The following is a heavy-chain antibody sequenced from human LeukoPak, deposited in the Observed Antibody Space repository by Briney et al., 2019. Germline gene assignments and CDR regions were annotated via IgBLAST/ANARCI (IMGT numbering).Heavy chain of an antibody. CDR3: ARTYSSGQGAYY. D-gene: IGHD6-25*01. CDR2: ISGSGDST. CDR1: GFTFSNYA. V-gene: IGHV3-23*01. J-gene: IGHJ4*02. Sequence: GGSLRLSCAASGFTFSNYAMRWVRQAPGKGLEWVSGISGSGDSTYYADSVKGRFTISRDNSKNTLYLQMNSLRAEDTAVYYCARTYSSGQGAYYWGQGTLVTVSS.